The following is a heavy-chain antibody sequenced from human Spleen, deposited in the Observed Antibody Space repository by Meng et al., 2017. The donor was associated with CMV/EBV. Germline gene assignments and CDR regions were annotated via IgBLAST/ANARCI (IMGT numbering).Heavy chain of an antibody. D-gene: IGHD5-24*01. CDR1: GFPFNTYT. V-gene: IGHV3-30*01. CDR3: ARTRDGYNWFDAFDV. CDR2: ISDDGINK. Sequence: SGFPFNTYTMHWVRQAPGKGLEWVGLISDDGINKYYADYVKGRFTFSRDNSKNTLYLQVTTLKTDDTAVYYCARTRDGYNWFDAFDVWGQGTMVTVSS. J-gene: IGHJ3*01.